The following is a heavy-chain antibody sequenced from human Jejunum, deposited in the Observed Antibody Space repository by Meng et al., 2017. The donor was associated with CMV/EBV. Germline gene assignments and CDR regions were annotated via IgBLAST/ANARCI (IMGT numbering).Heavy chain of an antibody. CDR2: INHSGTT. CDR3: AVDIVPAMGPGTPLTTNY. CDR1: GGSFSGYY. V-gene: IGHV4-34*01. D-gene: IGHD5-12*01. J-gene: IGHJ4*02. Sequence: QGQIQKWGAGLLKPSETLSLTCAVFGGSFSGYYWNWIRQPPGKGLEWIGEINHSGTTNYNPSLKSRVTISVDTSKNQFSLKLSSVTAADTAVYYCAVDIVPAMGPGTPLTTNYWGQGTLVTVSS.